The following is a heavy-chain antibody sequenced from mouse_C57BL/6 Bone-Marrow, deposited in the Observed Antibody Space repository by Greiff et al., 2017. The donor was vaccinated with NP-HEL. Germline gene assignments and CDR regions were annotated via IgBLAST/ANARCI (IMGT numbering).Heavy chain of an antibody. CDR1: GFTFSDYG. D-gene: IGHD6-1*01. CDR3: ARRHRYFDV. CDR2: ISSGSSTI. J-gene: IGHJ1*03. Sequence: EVKLEESGGGLVKPGGSLKLSCAASGFTFSDYGMHWVRQTPEKGLEWVAYISSGSSTIYYADTVKGRFTISRDNAKNTLFLQMTSLRSEDTAMYYCARRHRYFDVWGTGTTVTVSS. V-gene: IGHV5-17*01.